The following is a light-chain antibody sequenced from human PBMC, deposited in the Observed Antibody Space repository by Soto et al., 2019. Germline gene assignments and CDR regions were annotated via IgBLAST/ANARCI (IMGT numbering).Light chain of an antibody. J-gene: IGKJ5*01. V-gene: IGKV3-11*01. CDR1: QTVDKF. CDR3: PQRKNWPPIT. Sequence: EIELTQSPATLSLSPGETATLSCRASQTVDKFLAWYQQRPGQPPRLLIFDSSNRATGVPVRFSGSGSGTVFTLTIGSLEPEDSAVYYCPQRKNWPPITFGQGTRLEIK. CDR2: DSS.